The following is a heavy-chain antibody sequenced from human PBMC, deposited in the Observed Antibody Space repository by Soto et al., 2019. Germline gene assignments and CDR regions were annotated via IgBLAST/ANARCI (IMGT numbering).Heavy chain of an antibody. CDR2: ISGSGGST. V-gene: IGHV3-23*01. J-gene: IGHJ2*01. Sequence: EVQLLESGGGLVQPGGSLRLSCAASGFTFSSYAMSWVRQAPGKGLEWVSAISGSGGSTYYGDSVKGRFTISRDNSKNTLYLQMNSLRAEDTAVYYCAKSYYDILTGYKSFGWYFDLWGRGTLVTVSS. D-gene: IGHD3-9*01. CDR1: GFTFSSYA. CDR3: AKSYYDILTGYKSFGWYFDL.